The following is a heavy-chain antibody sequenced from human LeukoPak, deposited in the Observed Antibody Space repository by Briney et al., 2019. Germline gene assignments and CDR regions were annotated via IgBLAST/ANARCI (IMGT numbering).Heavy chain of an antibody. J-gene: IGHJ4*02. CDR1: GFTFSNYA. CDR3: SNDIVADEGGGY. D-gene: IGHD2-15*01. CDR2: ISYDGSIR. Sequence: GGSLRLSCAASGFTFSNYAMHWVRQAPGKGLEWLAIISYDGSIRYYTDSVKGRFTVSRENSKNTVFLQMNSLRAEDTAVYYCSNDIVADEGGGYWGQGTLVTVSS. V-gene: IGHV3-30-3*02.